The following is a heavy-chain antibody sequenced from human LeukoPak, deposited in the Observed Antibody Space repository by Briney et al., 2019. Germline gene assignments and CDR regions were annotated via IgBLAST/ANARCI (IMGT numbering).Heavy chain of an antibody. V-gene: IGHV3-30-3*01. D-gene: IGHD4/OR15-4a*01. CDR3: AREGAITGNAFDV. CDR2: ISYDGSNK. J-gene: IGHJ3*01. Sequence: GGSLRLSCAASGFTFSNYVIHWVRQAPGKGLEWVAVISYDGSNKYYADSVKGRFTISRDNSKNTLYLQMNSLRAEDTAVYYCAREGAITGNAFDVWGHGTLVTVSS. CDR1: GFTFSNYV.